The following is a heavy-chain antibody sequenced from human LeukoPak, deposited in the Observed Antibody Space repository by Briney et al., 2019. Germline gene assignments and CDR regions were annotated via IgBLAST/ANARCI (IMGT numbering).Heavy chain of an antibody. V-gene: IGHV3-7*03. CDR1: GFTFSNYW. Sequence: GGSLRLSCAVSGFTFSNYWMTWVRQAPGKGLEWVANIRPDSSDKFYVDSMEGRFTITRDNTKNSLYLQIDNARLDDTGLYYCTRLPRETAGDYWGQGVPVIVSS. D-gene: IGHD1-14*01. CDR3: TRLPRETAGDY. J-gene: IGHJ4*02. CDR2: IRPDSSDK.